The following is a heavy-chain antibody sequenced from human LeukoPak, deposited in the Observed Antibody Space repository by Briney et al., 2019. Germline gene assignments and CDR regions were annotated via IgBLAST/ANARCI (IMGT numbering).Heavy chain of an antibody. Sequence: SETLSLTCAVYGGSFSGYYWSWIRQPPGKGLEWIGEINHSGSTNYNPSLKSRVTISVDTSKNQFSLKLSSVTAVDTAVYYCARQSLPYYFDYWGQGTLVTVSS. CDR3: ARQSLPYYFDY. D-gene: IGHD3-16*02. CDR1: GGSFSGYY. J-gene: IGHJ4*02. CDR2: INHSGST. V-gene: IGHV4-34*01.